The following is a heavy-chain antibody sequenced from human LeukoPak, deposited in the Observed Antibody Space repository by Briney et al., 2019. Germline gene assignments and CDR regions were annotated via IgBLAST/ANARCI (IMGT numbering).Heavy chain of an antibody. CDR1: GFTFSSYA. CDR3: AKMGWAYCGGDCYSGFDP. D-gene: IGHD2-21*02. CDR2: ISGSGGST. Sequence: GGSLSLSCAASGFTFSSYAMSWVRQAPGKGLEWVSAISGSGGSTYYADSVKGRFTISRDNSKNTLYLQMNSLRAEDTAVYYCAKMGWAYCGGDCYSGFDPWGQGTLVTVSS. V-gene: IGHV3-23*01. J-gene: IGHJ5*02.